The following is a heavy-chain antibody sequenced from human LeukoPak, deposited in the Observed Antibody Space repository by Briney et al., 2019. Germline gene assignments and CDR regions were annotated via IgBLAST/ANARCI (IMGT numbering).Heavy chain of an antibody. J-gene: IGHJ6*02. CDR1: GFTFSSYW. CDR3: AKGDYYDSSGYDYRSHYYYGMDV. CDR2: ISGSGGST. Sequence: GGSLRLSCAASGFTFSSYWMSWVRQAPGKGLEWVSAISGSGGSTYYADSVKGRFTISRDNSKNTLYLQMNSLRAEDTAVYYCAKGDYYDSSGYDYRSHYYYGMDVWGQGTTVTVSS. V-gene: IGHV3-23*01. D-gene: IGHD3-22*01.